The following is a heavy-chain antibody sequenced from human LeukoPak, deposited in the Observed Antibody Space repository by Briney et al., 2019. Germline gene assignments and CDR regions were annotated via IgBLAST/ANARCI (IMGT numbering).Heavy chain of an antibody. CDR3: ARDPYNGAYSEGYYYYYMDV. CDR1: GITFSNYN. D-gene: IGHD1-1*01. CDR2: ITSSSSYT. J-gene: IGHJ6*03. Sequence: GGSLRLSCAAPGITFSNYNMNWVRQAPGKGLEWISAITSSSSYTFYADSVKGRFTISRDNAQNSLYLQMNSLRVEDTAIYYCARDPYNGAYSEGYYYYYMDVWGKGTTVTISS. V-gene: IGHV3-21*01.